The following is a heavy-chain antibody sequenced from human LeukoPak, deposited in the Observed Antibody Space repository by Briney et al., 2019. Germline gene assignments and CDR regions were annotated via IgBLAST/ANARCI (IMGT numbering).Heavy chain of an antibody. Sequence: ASVKVSCKASGYTFTSYGISWVRQAPGQGLEWMGWISAYNGNTNFAQKLQGRVTMTTDTSTSTANMDTRSLRSDDTAVYYCARDQAATNTQVRFCLDWGQGTLVTVSS. V-gene: IGHV1-18*01. D-gene: IGHD3-9*01. CDR2: ISAYNGNT. CDR1: GYTFTSYG. J-gene: IGHJ4*02. CDR3: ARDQAATNTQVRFCLD.